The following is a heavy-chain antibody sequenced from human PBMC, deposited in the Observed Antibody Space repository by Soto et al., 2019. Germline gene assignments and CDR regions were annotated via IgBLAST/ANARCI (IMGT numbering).Heavy chain of an antibody. CDR1: GGSISSYY. J-gene: IGHJ4*02. D-gene: IGHD3-9*01. CDR3: ARYDIVTGYHLV. Sequence: PSETLSLTCTVSGGSISSYYWSWIRQPPGKGLEWIGYIYYSGSTNYNPSLKSRVTISVDTSKNQFSLKLSSVTAADTAVYYCARYDIVTGYHLVWGQGTLVTVSS. V-gene: IGHV4-59*01. CDR2: IYYSGST.